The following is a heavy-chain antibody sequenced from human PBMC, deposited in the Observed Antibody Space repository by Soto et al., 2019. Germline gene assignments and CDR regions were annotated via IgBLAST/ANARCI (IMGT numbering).Heavy chain of an antibody. D-gene: IGHD3-22*01. Sequence: SETLSLTCTVSGGSISSSSYYWGWIRQPPGKGLEWIGSIYYSGSTYYNPPLKSRVTISVDTAKNQFSMNLSSLTAADTAVYYCARQYDSSGYYTLFDYWGQGTLVTVSS. CDR1: GGSISSSSYY. CDR2: IYYSGST. V-gene: IGHV4-39*01. CDR3: ARQYDSSGYYTLFDY. J-gene: IGHJ4*02.